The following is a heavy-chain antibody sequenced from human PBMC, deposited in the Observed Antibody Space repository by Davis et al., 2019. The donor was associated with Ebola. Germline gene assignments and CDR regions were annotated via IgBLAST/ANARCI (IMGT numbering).Heavy chain of an antibody. CDR3: ARLPHAILTDSLRGLGMDV. D-gene: IGHD3-9*01. Sequence: AASVKVSCKASGYTFTSYAMHWVRQAPGQRLEWMGWINAGNGNTKYSQKFQGRVTITRDTSASTAYMELRSLRSDDTAIYYCARLPHAILTDSLRGLGMDVWGKGTTVTVSS. CDR2: INAGNGNT. V-gene: IGHV1-3*01. CDR1: GYTFTSYA. J-gene: IGHJ6*04.